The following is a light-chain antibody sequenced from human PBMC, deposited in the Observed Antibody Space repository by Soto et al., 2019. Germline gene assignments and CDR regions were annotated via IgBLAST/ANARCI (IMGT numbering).Light chain of an antibody. Sequence: QSVLTHPASVSESSGQSITIFCTGTSRDVGGYNYVSWYQQHPGKAPKLMIFDVSNRPSGVSIRFSGPKSGNTASLTISGLQAEDEADYYCSSYRSSSTLYVFGTGTKVTVL. CDR1: SRDVGGYNY. CDR3: SSYRSSSTLYV. J-gene: IGLJ1*01. V-gene: IGLV2-14*01. CDR2: DVS.